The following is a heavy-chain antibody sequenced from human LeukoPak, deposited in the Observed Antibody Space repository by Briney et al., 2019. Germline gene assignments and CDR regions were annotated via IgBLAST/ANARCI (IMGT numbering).Heavy chain of an antibody. V-gene: IGHV3-30-3*01. D-gene: IGHD4-17*01. CDR2: ISYDGSNK. CDR3: AGLYGDYDY. CDR1: GFTFSSYA. J-gene: IGHJ4*02. Sequence: GRSLRLSCAASGFTFSSYAMHWVRQAPGKGLEWVAVISYDGSNKYYADSVKGRFTISRDNSKNTLYLQMNSLRAEDTAVYYCAGLYGDYDYWGQGTLVTVSS.